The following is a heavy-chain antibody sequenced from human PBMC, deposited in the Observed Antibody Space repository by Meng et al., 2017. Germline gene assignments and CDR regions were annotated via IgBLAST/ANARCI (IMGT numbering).Heavy chain of an antibody. V-gene: IGHV4-59*01. D-gene: IGHD3-10*01. J-gene: IGHJ4*02. CDR3: AREGVRGSGSYWDY. CDR1: GGSTSSNY. CDR2: IYHSGST. Sequence: SETLSPTCTVSGGSTSSNYWNWIRQPPGKGLEWIGYIYHSGSTSYNPSLKSRVTISVDTSKNQFSLKLSSVTAADTATYYCAREGVRGSGSYWDYWGQGTLVTVSS.